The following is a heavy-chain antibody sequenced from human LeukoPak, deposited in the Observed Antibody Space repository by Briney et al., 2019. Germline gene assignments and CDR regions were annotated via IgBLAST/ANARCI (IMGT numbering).Heavy chain of an antibody. V-gene: IGHV1-18*04. J-gene: IGHJ4*02. D-gene: IGHD6-19*01. CDR2: ISTYNGNT. CDR1: GYTFTSYG. CDR3: AREAVAGPYFDY. Sequence: ASVKVSCKASGYTFTSYGITWVRQAPGQGLEWMGWISTYNGNTNYAQKLQGRVTMTTDTSTSTAYMELRSLRSDDTAVYYCAREAVAGPYFDYWGQGTLVTVSS.